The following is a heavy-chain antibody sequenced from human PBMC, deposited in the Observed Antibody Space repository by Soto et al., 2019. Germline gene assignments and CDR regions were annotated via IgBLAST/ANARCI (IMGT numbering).Heavy chain of an antibody. CDR3: ARENTMVRGVPYGMDV. D-gene: IGHD3-10*01. J-gene: IGHJ6*02. Sequence: GGSLRLSCAASGFTFSSYSMNWVRQAPGKGLEWVSYISSSSSTIYYADSVKGRFTISRDNAKNSLYLQMNSLRAEDTAVYYCARENTMVRGVPYGMDVWGQGTTVTVS. CDR1: GFTFSSYS. CDR2: ISSSSSTI. V-gene: IGHV3-48*01.